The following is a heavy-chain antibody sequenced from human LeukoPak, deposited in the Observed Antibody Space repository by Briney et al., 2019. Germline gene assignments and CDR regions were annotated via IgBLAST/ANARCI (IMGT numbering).Heavy chain of an antibody. CDR1: GFTFSSFA. V-gene: IGHV3-23*01. CDR3: TKDPNGDYVGAFDP. J-gene: IGHJ5*02. D-gene: IGHD4-17*01. CDR2: ITGSHGRT. Sequence: PGGSLRLSCEASGFTFSSFAMTWVRQAPGKGLEWVSSITGSHGRTYNTDSVKGRFTISRDNSQNTLYLQTNSLRAEDTAVYYCTKDPNGDYVGAFDPWGQGTLVTVSS.